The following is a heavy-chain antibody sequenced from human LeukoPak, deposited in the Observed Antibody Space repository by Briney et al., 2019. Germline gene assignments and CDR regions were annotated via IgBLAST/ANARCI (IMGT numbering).Heavy chain of an antibody. V-gene: IGHV3-23*01. J-gene: IGHJ6*03. CDR3: AKVSDYNQYYYFYYMDV. CDR1: GFTSSTYG. CDR2: ISGTGGGT. Sequence: GGSLRLSCAASGFTSSTYGMTWVRQAPGKGLEWVSVISGTGGGTYYAESVKGRFTISRDNSKNTLYLQMNSLRAEDTAIYYCAKVSDYNQYYYFYYMDVWGKGTTVTISS. D-gene: IGHD4-11*01.